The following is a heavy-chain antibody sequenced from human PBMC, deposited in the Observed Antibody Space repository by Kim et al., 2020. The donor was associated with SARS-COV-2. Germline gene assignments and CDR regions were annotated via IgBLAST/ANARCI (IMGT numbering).Heavy chain of an antibody. V-gene: IGHV1-69*06. J-gene: IGHJ6*02. Sequence: SVKVSCKASGGVFSDYAISWVRQAPGQGLQWLGKIIPVFGTTNYAHDFQGRVTITADKPTTTVDMELSSLTAEDTAVYYCAKDDYGGGAYYSDGMDVCG. D-gene: IGHD3-16*01. CDR1: GGVFSDYA. CDR3: AKDDYGGGAYYSDGMDV. CDR2: IIPVFGTT.